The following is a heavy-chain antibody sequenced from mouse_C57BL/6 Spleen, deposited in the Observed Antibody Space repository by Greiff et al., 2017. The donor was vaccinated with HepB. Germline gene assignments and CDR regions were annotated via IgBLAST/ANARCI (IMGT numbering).Heavy chain of an antibody. CDR1: GFSFTSYG. Sequence: VQRVESGPGLVAPSQSLSITCTVSGFSFTSYGVDRVRQSPGKGLEWLAVIWGVGSTNYNSALKSRLSISKDNSKSQVFLKMNSLQTDDTTMYYCASLITTAYYAMDYWGQGTSVTVSS. D-gene: IGHD1-1*01. J-gene: IGHJ4*01. CDR2: IWGVGST. V-gene: IGHV2-6*01. CDR3: ASLITTAYYAMDY.